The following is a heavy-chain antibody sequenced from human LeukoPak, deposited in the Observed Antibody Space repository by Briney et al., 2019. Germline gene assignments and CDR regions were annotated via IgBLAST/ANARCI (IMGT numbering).Heavy chain of an antibody. CDR2: ISPANGNA. V-gene: IGHV1-18*03. J-gene: IGHJ4*02. CDR1: GYTFTSYG. Sequence: ASVKVSCKASGYTFTSYGISWVRQAPGQGLEWMGWISPANGNARYSQEFQGRVTITRDTSANTVYMELSSLRSEDMAVYYCAREVSGYQDRYYDNWGQGTLVIVSS. CDR3: AREVSGYQDRYYDN. D-gene: IGHD3-22*01.